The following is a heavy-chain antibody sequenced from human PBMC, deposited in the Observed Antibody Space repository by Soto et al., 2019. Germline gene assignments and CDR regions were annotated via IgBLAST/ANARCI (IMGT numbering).Heavy chain of an antibody. J-gene: IGHJ3*02. CDR1: GFTFSSYG. V-gene: IGHV3-33*06. D-gene: IGHD3-16*01. CDR3: PKGGYYSLFDI. CDR2: IWYDGSNK. Sequence: GGSLRLSCAASGFTFSSYGMHWVRQAPGKGLEWVAVIWYDGSNKYYADSVKGRFTISRDNSKNTLYLQMNSLRAEDTAVYYCPKGGYYSLFDIWGQGTMVTVSS.